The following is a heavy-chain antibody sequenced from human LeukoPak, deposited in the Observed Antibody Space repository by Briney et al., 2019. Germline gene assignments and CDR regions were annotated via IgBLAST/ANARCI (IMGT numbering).Heavy chain of an antibody. V-gene: IGHV4-4*07. D-gene: IGHD6-13*01. CDR3: ARGYSSPTYLNWFDP. CDR2: MYTSGST. CDR1: GGSISSYY. Sequence: PSEALSLTCTVSGGSISSYYWSWIRQPAGKGLEWIGRMYTSGSTNYNPSLKSRVTMSVDTSRNQFSLKLSSVTAADTAVYYCARGYSSPTYLNWFDPWGQGTLVTVSS. J-gene: IGHJ5*02.